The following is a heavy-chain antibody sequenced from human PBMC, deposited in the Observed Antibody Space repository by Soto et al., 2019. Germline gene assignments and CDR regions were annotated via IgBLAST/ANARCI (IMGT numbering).Heavy chain of an antibody. D-gene: IGHD1-26*01. CDR1: GYSFTSYW. CDR2: IYPGDSDT. J-gene: IGHJ6*02. Sequence: GGALKISCKGSGYSFTSYWIGWVRQMPGKGLEWMGIIYPGDSDTRYSPSFQGQVTISADKAISTAYLQWSSQKASDTAMYYCARQGESRKGHYYYYYGMDVWGQGTTVTVSS. V-gene: IGHV5-51*01. CDR3: ARQGESRKGHYYYYYGMDV.